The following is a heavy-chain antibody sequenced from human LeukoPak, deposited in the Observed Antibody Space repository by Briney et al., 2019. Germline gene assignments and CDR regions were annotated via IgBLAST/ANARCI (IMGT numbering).Heavy chain of an antibody. J-gene: IGHJ5*02. CDR1: GGSFSGYY. CDR3: ARRGNFWSGYYKYNWFDP. V-gene: IGHV4-34*01. CDR2: INHSGST. D-gene: IGHD3-3*01. Sequence: PSETLSLTCAVYGGSFSGYYWSWIRQPPGKGLEWIGEINHSGSTNYNPSLKSRVTISVDTSKNQFSLKLSSVTAADTAVYYCARRGNFWSGYYKYNWFDPWGQGTLVTVSS.